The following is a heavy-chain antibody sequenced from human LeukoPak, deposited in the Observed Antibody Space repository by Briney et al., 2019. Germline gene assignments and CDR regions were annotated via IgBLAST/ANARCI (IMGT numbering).Heavy chain of an antibody. J-gene: IGHJ4*02. CDR1: GGSISSSNW. CDR3: ARVIFSGTDTVIATAYFDN. D-gene: IGHD2-21*02. Sequence: SGTLSLTCAVSGGSISSSNWWSWVRQPPGKGLEWIGEIYHSGSTNYNPSLKSRVTISVDKSKNQFSLKVNSVTAADTAVYYCARVIFSGTDTVIATAYFDNWGQGTLVTVSS. V-gene: IGHV4-4*02. CDR2: IYHSGST.